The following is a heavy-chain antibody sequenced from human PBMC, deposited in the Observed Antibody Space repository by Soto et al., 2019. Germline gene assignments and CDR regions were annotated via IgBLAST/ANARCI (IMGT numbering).Heavy chain of an antibody. Sequence: EVQLVESGGGLVQPGGSLRLSCAASGFTFSSYWMSWVRQAPGKGLEWVANIKQDGSEKYYVDSVKGRFTISRDNAKNSVYLQIDSLRAEDRAVYYCARGYGGGDCYHIDAFDIGGQWTMVTVSS. CDR1: GFTFSSYW. CDR2: IKQDGSEK. D-gene: IGHD2-21*01. V-gene: IGHV3-7*01. CDR3: ARGYGGGDCYHIDAFDI. J-gene: IGHJ3*02.